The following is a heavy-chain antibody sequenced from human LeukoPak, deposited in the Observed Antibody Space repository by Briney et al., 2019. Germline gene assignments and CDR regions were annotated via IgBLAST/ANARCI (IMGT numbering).Heavy chain of an antibody. CDR1: GFTFSTYT. D-gene: IGHD5-12*01. V-gene: IGHV3-48*01. J-gene: IGHJ3*01. CDR2: IRTSTSTI. CDR3: ARASGYAFDV. Sequence: PGGSLRLSCAASGFTFSTYTMTWVRQAPGKGLEWISYIRTSTSTISYADSVKGRFAISTDNAQNSLYLQMNSLRAEDTAVYFCARASGYAFDVWGQGTMVTVSS.